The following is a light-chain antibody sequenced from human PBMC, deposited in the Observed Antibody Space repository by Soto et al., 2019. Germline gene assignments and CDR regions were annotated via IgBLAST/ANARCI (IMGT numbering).Light chain of an antibody. J-gene: IGLJ1*01. V-gene: IGLV2-8*01. CDR1: SSDVGGYNY. CDR3: SSYAGSTV. Sequence: QSVLTQPPSASGSPGQSVTISCTGTSSDVGGYNYVSWYQQHLGKAPKLMIYEVSKRPSGVPDRFSGSKSGNTASLTVSGLQAEDEADYYCSSYAGSTVFGTGTKVTVL. CDR2: EVS.